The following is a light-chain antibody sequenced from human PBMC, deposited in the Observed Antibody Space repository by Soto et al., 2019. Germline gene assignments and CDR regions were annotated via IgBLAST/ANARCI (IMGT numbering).Light chain of an antibody. CDR2: EVN. CDR3: CSSGGSPTSV. V-gene: IGLV2-23*02. J-gene: IGLJ1*01. CDR1: SSNVGSYKL. Sequence: QSVLTQPASVSGSPGQSITISCTGTSSNVGSYKLVSWYQQHPGKAPKLMIFEVNKRPSGVSNRFSGSKSGNTASLTISGLKVEYEADYYCCSSGGSPTSVFGTGPNATVL.